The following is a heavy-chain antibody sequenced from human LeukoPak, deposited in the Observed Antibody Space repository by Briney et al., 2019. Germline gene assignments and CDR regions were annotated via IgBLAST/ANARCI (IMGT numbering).Heavy chain of an antibody. Sequence: PGGALKLSCAASGFTVSSNYMSWVRQAPGKGLEWVSVIYSGGSTYYADSVKGRFTISRDNSKNTLYLQMNSLRAEDTAVYYCARAVGYCSSTSCHNAYYFDYWGQGTLVTVSS. CDR3: ARAVGYCSSTSCHNAYYFDY. CDR1: GFTVSSNY. CDR2: IYSGGST. D-gene: IGHD2-2*01. J-gene: IGHJ4*02. V-gene: IGHV3-53*01.